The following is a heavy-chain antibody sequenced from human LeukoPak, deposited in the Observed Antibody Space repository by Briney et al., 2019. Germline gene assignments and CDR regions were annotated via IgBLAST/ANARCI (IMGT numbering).Heavy chain of an antibody. CDR1: GGSISSGDYY. CDR3: ARDTRGDYYFDY. Sequence: SRTLSLTCTVSGGSISSGDYYWTWIRQPPGKGLEWIGYIYYSGSTYYNPSLKSRITISVDTSKNQFSLELSSVTAADTAVYYCARDTRGDYYFDYWGQGTLVTVSS. CDR2: IYYSGST. J-gene: IGHJ4*02. D-gene: IGHD4-17*01. V-gene: IGHV4-30-4*01.